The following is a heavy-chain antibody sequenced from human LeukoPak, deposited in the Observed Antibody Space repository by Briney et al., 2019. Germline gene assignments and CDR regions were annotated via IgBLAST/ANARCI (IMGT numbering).Heavy chain of an antibody. Sequence: SQTLSLTCGVSGGSISSTSWWTWVRQPPGERLEWIGEDLLSGRPNYNPSLESRVTMSVDMSENHLSLKLTSVTAADTAVYYSAKAGGPYRPLDYSGQGTLVTVSP. J-gene: IGHJ4*02. V-gene: IGHV4/OR15-8*01. CDR3: AKAGGPYRPLDY. CDR2: DLLSGRP. CDR1: GGSISSTSW.